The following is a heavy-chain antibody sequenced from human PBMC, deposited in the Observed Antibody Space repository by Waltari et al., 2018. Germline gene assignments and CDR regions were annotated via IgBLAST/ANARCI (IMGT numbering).Heavy chain of an antibody. J-gene: IGHJ4*02. CDR1: VGSFSGYY. V-gene: IGHV4-34*01. CDR3: ARGRRDSGGVEITDYFDY. CDR2: NNHSGST. D-gene: IGHD2-15*01. Sequence: QVQLQQWGAGLLKPSETLSLTCAVYVGSFSGYYWSWIRQPPGKGLEWIGENNHSGSTNDNASLKDRGTRSAEPSKNQFTLKLSFGDAADKAVDYLARGRRDSGGVEITDYFDYWGQGTLVTVSS.